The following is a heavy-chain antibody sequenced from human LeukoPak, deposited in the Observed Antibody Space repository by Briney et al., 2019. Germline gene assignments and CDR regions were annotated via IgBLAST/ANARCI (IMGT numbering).Heavy chain of an antibody. CDR1: GFTFSSYA. CDR2: ISYDGSNK. J-gene: IGHJ6*02. Sequence: GGSLRLSCAASGFTFSSYAMHWVRQGPGKRLEWVAVISYDGSNKYYADSVKGRFTISRDNSKNTLYLQMNSLRAEDTAVYYCARVRYFGMDVWGQGTTVTVSS. V-gene: IGHV3-30-3*01. D-gene: IGHD1-1*01. CDR3: ARVRYFGMDV.